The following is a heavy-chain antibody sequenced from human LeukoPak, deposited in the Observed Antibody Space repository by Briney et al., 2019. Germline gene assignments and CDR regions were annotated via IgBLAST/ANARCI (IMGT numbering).Heavy chain of an antibody. CDR2: ISDSGTTI. V-gene: IGHV3-48*04. CDR1: GFTFINYS. Sequence: GGSLRLSCTASGFTFINYSMNWVRQAPGKGLEWVSYISDSGTTIYYADSVKGRFTISRDNAKNSLYLQMNSLRAEDTAVYYCATVGSTGYFDYWGRGTLVTVSS. D-gene: IGHD2-2*01. CDR3: ATVGSTGYFDY. J-gene: IGHJ4*02.